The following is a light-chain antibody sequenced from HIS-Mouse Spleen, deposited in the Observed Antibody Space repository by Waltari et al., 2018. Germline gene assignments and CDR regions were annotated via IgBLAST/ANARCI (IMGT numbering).Light chain of an antibody. CDR3: CSYAGSYTLV. J-gene: IGLJ2*01. CDR2: DVS. V-gene: IGLV2-11*01. Sequence: QSALTQPRSVSGSPGQSVTISCTGTSRDVGGYNYVSWYHQHPGKAPKLMIYDVSKRPSGVPDRFSGSKSGNTASLTISGLQAEDEADYYCCSYAGSYTLVFGGGTKLTVL. CDR1: SRDVGGYNY.